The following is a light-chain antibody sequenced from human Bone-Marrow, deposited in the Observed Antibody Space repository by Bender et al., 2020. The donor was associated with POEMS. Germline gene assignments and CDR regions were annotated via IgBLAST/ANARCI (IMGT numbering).Light chain of an antibody. CDR3: SSYAGRNNYV. V-gene: IGLV2-23*02. Sequence: QSALTQPASVSESPGQSISISCTGTNNDVGTYNLVSWYQQHPGEAPQLIIYEVSQRPSGVPDRFSGSKSGNTASLTVSGLQAEDEADYYCSSYAGRNNYVFGTGTKVTVL. CDR2: EVS. CDR1: NNDVGTYNL. J-gene: IGLJ1*01.